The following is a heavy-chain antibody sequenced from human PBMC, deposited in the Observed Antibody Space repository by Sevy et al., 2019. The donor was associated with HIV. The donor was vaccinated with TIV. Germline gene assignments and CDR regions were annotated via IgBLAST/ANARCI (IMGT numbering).Heavy chain of an antibody. V-gene: IGHV3-33*01. D-gene: IGHD3-10*01. Sequence: GGSLRLSCEAFGFTFSDYGMHWVRQAPGKGLEWVAGIWYDGISTYYADSVKGRFTISRDNSKNTLYLQMNSLRDEEMAIYFCARDTLLHMMITMVRGALSYNFDHWGQGTLVTVSS. J-gene: IGHJ4*02. CDR2: IWYDGIST. CDR1: GFTFSDYG. CDR3: ARDTLLHMMITMVRGALSYNFDH.